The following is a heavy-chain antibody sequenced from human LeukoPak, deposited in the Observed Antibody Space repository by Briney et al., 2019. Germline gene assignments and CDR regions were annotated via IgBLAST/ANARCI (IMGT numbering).Heavy chain of an antibody. D-gene: IGHD3-10*01. J-gene: IGHJ6*03. Sequence: PGGSLRLSCVASGFTVSSNYMSWVRQAPGKGQEWVSVIYSGGSTYYADSVKGRFTISRDNSKNTLYLQMNSLRAEDTAVYYCASGSGSYRTPYYYMDVWGTGTTVTVSS. CDR1: GFTVSSNY. V-gene: IGHV3-53*01. CDR3: ASGSGSYRTPYYYMDV. CDR2: IYSGGST.